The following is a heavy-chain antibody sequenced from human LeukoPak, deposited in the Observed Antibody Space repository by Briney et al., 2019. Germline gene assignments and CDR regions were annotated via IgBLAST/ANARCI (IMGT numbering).Heavy chain of an antibody. J-gene: IGHJ4*02. CDR3: AKRGVVIRVILVGFHKEAYYFDS. D-gene: IGHD3-22*01. CDR1: GLTLSNYG. CDR2: ISDSGGST. V-gene: IGHV3-23*01. Sequence: PGGSLRLSCAVSGLTLSNYGMSWVRQAPGKGLEWVASISDSGGSTNYADSVKGRFTISRDNPKNTLYLQMNSLRAEDTAVYFCAKRGVVIRVILVGFHKEAYYFDSWGQGALVTVSS.